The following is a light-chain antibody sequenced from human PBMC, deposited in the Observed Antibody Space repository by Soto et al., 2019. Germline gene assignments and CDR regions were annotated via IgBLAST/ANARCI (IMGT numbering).Light chain of an antibody. CDR2: AAS. V-gene: IGKV1-17*01. CDR1: EDIGND. CDR3: LQYDSYLSWT. Sequence: DIQMTQSPPSLSASVGDRGTITCRASEDIGNDLGWYQQQPGKAPKRLIYAASSLQSGVPSRFSGSGSGTEFTLTVSSLQPEDSATYYCLQYDSYLSWTFGQGTKVEIE. J-gene: IGKJ1*01.